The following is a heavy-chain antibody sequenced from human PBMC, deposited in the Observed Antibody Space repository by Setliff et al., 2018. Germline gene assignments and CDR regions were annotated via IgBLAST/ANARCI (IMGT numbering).Heavy chain of an antibody. Sequence: GGSLRLSCAASGFSVSSTYMTWVRQAPGKGLEWVSVMYSGGTTDYTDSLRGRFTISRHNSKNTVYLQMNSLRPEDTAVYFCARARAIGALIAGWDSWGQGTLVTVSS. CDR1: GFSVSSTY. J-gene: IGHJ4*02. D-gene: IGHD3-3*01. CDR3: ARARAIGALIAGWDS. V-gene: IGHV3-53*04. CDR2: MYSGGTT.